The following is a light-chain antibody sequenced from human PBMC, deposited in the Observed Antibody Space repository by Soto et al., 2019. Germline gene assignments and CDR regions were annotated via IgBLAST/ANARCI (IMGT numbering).Light chain of an antibody. CDR2: DTS. V-gene: IGKV3-11*01. Sequence: IVLTQSPGTLSLSPGERATLSCRASQSVSSYLGWYQQKPGQAPRLLIYDTSNRATGIPARFSGSGSGTDFTLTISSLEPEDFAIYYCQQRSSWPLTFGQGTRLEIK. CDR3: QQRSSWPLT. J-gene: IGKJ5*01. CDR1: QSVSSY.